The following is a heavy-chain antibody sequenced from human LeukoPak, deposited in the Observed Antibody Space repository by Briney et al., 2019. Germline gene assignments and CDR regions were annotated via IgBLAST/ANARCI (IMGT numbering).Heavy chain of an antibody. CDR2: INHSGST. D-gene: IGHD6-19*01. CDR1: GGSFSGYY. CDR3: AGDAVAVSVVWFDP. V-gene: IGHV4-34*01. J-gene: IGHJ5*02. Sequence: SETLSLTCAVYGGSFSGYYWSWIRQPPEKGLEWIGEINHSGSTNYNPSLKSRVTISVDTSKNQFSLKLSSVTAADTAVYYCAGDAVAVSVVWFDPWGQGTLVTVSS.